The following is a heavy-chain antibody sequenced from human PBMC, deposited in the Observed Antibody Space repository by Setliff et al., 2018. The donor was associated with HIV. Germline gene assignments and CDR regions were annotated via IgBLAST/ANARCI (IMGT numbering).Heavy chain of an antibody. J-gene: IGHJ4*02. CDR1: GFTFDDYA. V-gene: IGHV3-9*01. Sequence: AGGSLRLSCAASGFTFDDYAMHWVRQAPGKGLEWVSGISWNSGSIGYADSVKGRFTISRDNDENSLYLQMNSLRAEDTALYYCAKDHGLVSLGELDYWGQGTLVTVFS. CDR2: ISWNSGSI. CDR3: AKDHGLVSLGELDY. D-gene: IGHD3-16*01.